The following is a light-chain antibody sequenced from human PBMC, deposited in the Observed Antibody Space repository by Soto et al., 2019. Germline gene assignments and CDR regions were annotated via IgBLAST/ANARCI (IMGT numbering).Light chain of an antibody. CDR2: AAS. Sequence: IQLTQSPSSLSASVGDRVTITCRASQGIGSYLAWYQQRPGKAPKLLIYAASTLQSGVPSRFSGSGSGTEFTLTISSLQPEDFATYSCQQLNSYPLTFGGGTKVDIK. V-gene: IGKV1-9*01. CDR3: QQLNSYPLT. CDR1: QGIGSY. J-gene: IGKJ4*01.